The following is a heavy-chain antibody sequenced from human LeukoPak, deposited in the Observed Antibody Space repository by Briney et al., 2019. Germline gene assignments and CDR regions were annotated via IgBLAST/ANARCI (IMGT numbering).Heavy chain of an antibody. CDR1: GFSFSNYG. J-gene: IGHJ5*02. V-gene: IGHV3-33*01. Sequence: PGGSLRLSCEASGFSFSNYGMHWVRQAPGKGLEWVAVIWYDESNEYYADSVKGRFIISRNNSKNTLYLEMSSLRAEDTAVHYCAREQSVFDNWLDHWGQGTLVTVSS. CDR2: IWYDESNE. D-gene: IGHD6-19*01. CDR3: AREQSVFDNWLDH.